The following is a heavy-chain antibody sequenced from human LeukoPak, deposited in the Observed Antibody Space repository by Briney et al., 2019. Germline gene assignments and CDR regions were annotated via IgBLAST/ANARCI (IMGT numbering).Heavy chain of an antibody. V-gene: IGHV1-2*02. D-gene: IGHD3-10*01. Sequence: ASVKVSCKASGYTFTGYYIHWVRQAPGQGLEWMGWINPNSGGTNYAQKFRGRVTMTRDTSISTAYMELSRLRSDDTAVHYCARIWDGSGIDYWGQGTLVTVSS. J-gene: IGHJ4*02. CDR3: ARIWDGSGIDY. CDR1: GYTFTGYY. CDR2: INPNSGGT.